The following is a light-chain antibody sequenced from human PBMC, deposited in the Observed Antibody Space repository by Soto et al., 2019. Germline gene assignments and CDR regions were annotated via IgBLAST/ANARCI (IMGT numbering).Light chain of an antibody. CDR1: QSFNSRY. J-gene: IGKJ1*01. Sequence: EIVLAQSPGTLSLSPGDRATLSCRASQSFNSRYLAWFQQRPGQAPRLLIYATSSRAADIPDRFSGSGSGTDFTLTINRLEPEDFAVCYCQQYGSAPWTFGQGTKVEIK. CDR2: ATS. V-gene: IGKV3-20*01. CDR3: QQYGSAPWT.